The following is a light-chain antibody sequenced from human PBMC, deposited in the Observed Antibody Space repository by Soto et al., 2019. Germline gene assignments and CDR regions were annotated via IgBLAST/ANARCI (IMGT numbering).Light chain of an antibody. V-gene: IGLV1-40*01. J-gene: IGLJ1*01. CDR3: QSYDSSLSGSRV. CDR1: SSNNGAGYD. Sequence: QSVLTQPPSVSGAPGQRVTISCTGSSSNNGAGYDVHWYRQLPGTAPKLLIYGNSNRPSGVPDRFSGSKSGTSASLAITGLQAEDEADYYCQSYDSSLSGSRVFGTGTKVTVL. CDR2: GNS.